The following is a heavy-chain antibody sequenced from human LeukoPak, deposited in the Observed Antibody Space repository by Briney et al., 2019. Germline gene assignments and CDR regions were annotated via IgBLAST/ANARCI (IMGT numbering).Heavy chain of an antibody. CDR1: RFTFSSYA. V-gene: IGHV3-23*01. J-gene: IGHJ4*02. CDR3: AKIPGTLVSDLDY. CDR2: ISGSGGVT. D-gene: IGHD3-16*01. Sequence: GGSLRLSCAASRFTFSSYAMSWVRQAPGKGLEWVSAISGSGGVTYYADSVKGRFTISRDNSNNTLYLQMNSLRAEDTAVYYCAKIPGTLVSDLDYWGQGTLVTVSS.